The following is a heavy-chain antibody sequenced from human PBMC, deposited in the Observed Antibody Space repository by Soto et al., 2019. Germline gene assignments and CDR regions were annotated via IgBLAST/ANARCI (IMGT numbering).Heavy chain of an antibody. CDR3: ALYSLSSYGMDV. J-gene: IGHJ6*02. V-gene: IGHV1-69*13. Sequence: SVKVSCKXSGGTFSSYAISWVRQAPGQGLEWMGGIIPIFGTANYAQKFQGRVTITADESTSTAYMELSSLRSEDTAVYYCALYSLSSYGMDVWGQGTTVTVSS. CDR2: IIPIFGTA. CDR1: GGTFSSYA. D-gene: IGHD3-16*01.